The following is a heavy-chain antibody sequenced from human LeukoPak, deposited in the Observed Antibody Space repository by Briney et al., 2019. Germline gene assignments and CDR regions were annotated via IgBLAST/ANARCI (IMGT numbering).Heavy chain of an antibody. V-gene: IGHV3-30*18. CDR2: ISYDGSNK. J-gene: IGHJ4*02. CDR3: AKITGTTSEDY. Sequence: GGSLRLSCAASGFTFSSYGMHWVRQAPGKGLEWVAVISYDGSNKYYADSVKGRFTISRDNFKNTLYLQMNSLRAEDTAVYYCAKITGTTSEDYWGQGTLVTVSS. CDR1: GFTFSSYG. D-gene: IGHD1-7*01.